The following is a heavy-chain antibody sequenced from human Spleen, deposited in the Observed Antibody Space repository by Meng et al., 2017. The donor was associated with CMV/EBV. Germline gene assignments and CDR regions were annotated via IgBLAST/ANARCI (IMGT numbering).Heavy chain of an antibody. D-gene: IGHD3-3*01. CDR1: GFTFSTFT. CDR2: ITTSSSYI. J-gene: IGHJ1*01. V-gene: IGHV3-21*01. CDR3: ARDAFWSGYSLDIQH. Sequence: ETLSLTCVASGFTFSTFTMHWVRQAPGKGLEWVSSITTSSSYIFYADSVKGRFTISRDNAKNSLFLQMSSLRAEDTAVYYCARDAFWSGYSLDIQHWGQGTMVTVSS.